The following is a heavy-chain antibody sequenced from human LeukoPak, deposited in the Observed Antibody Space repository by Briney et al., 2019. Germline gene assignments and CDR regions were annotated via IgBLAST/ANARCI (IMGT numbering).Heavy chain of an antibody. V-gene: IGHV3-23*01. CDR2: ISGSGGST. D-gene: IGHD5-18*01. J-gene: IGHJ4*02. CDR1: GFTFSNYA. CDR3: AQGRLGYSYGAFDH. Sequence: GGSLRLSCAASGFTFSNYAMSWVRQAPGKGLEWVSVISGSGGSTDFADSVKGRFTSSRDNSKNTLYLQMHSLRVEDTAVYYCAQGRLGYSYGAFDHWGQGTLVTVSS.